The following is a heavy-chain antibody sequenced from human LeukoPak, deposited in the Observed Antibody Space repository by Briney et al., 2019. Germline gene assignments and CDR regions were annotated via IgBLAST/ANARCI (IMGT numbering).Heavy chain of an antibody. CDR1: GGTFSSYA. CDR2: IIPIFGTA. V-gene: IGHV1-69*05. Sequence: SVKVSCKASGGTFSSYAISWVRQAPGQGLEWMGGIIPIFGTANYAQKFHGRVTITTDESTSTAYTELSSLRSEDTAVYYCARARSQYYYDSSGYDAFDIWGQGTMVTVSS. CDR3: ARARSQYYYDSSGYDAFDI. D-gene: IGHD3-22*01. J-gene: IGHJ3*02.